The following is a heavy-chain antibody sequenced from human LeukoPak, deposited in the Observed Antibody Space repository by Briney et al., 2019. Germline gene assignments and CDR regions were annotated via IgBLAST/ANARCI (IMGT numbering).Heavy chain of an antibody. CDR1: GYSFTSYW. V-gene: IGHV5-51*01. CDR2: IYPGDSDT. CDR3: ARRDYYDSSGSNWFDP. Sequence: GESLKISCKGSGYSFTSYWIGWVRQMPGKGPEWMGIIYPGDSDTRYSPSFQGQVTISADKSISTAYLQWSSLKASDTAMYYCARRDYYDSSGSNWFDPWGQGTLVTVSS. J-gene: IGHJ5*02. D-gene: IGHD3-22*01.